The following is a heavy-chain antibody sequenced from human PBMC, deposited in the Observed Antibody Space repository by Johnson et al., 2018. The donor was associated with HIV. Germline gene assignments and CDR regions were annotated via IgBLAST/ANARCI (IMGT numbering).Heavy chain of an antibody. V-gene: IGHV3-23*04. D-gene: IGHD4-17*01. CDR3: AKDRMYDYGDYGGAFDI. Sequence: VQLVESGGGVVQPGRSLRLSCAASGFTFSSYGMSWVRQAPGKGLEWVSAISGSGGSTYYADSVKGRFTISRDNSKNTLYLQMNSLRAEDTAVYYCAKDRMYDYGDYGGAFDIWGQGTMVTVSS. CDR1: GFTFSSYG. J-gene: IGHJ3*02. CDR2: ISGSGGST.